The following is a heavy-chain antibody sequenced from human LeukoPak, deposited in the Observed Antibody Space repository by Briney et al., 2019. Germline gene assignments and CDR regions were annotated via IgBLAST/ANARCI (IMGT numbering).Heavy chain of an antibody. CDR1: GITFSNAW. CDR3: TTERQWAVSFDY. CDR2: IKIKTDGGTT. Sequence: TGGSLRLSCAASGITFSNAWMNWVRQAPGKGLEWVGRIKIKTDGGTTDYAAPVKGRFTISRDDSKNTLYLQMNSLKTEDTAVYYCTTERQWAVSFDYWGQGTLVTVSS. J-gene: IGHJ4*02. D-gene: IGHD1-26*01. V-gene: IGHV3-15*01.